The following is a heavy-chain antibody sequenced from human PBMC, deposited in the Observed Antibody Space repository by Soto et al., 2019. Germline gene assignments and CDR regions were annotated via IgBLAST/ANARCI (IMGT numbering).Heavy chain of an antibody. Sequence: QVQLVQSGAEVKKPGSSVKVSCKASGGTFSSYAISWVRQAPGQGLEWLGGIIPIFGTANYAQKLQGRVPITADESTITAYMDLSSLKSADTSVYYCGGVTTAMFNWCQGTLVTVS. J-gene: IGHJ4*02. CDR2: IIPIFGTA. CDR1: GGTFSSYA. D-gene: IGHD5-18*01. CDR3: GGVTTAMFN. V-gene: IGHV1-69*12.